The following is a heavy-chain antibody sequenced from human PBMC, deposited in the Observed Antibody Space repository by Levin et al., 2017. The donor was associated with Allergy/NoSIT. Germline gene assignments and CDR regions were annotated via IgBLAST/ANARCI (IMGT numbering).Heavy chain of an antibody. Sequence: PSETLSLTCAVYGGSFSGYYWSWIRQPPGKGLEWIGEINHSGSTNYNPSLKSRVTISVDTSKNQFSLKLSSVTAADTAVYYCARGHCSGGSCYSYYYYYMDVWGKGTTVTVSS. CDR3: ARGHCSGGSCYSYYYYYMDV. V-gene: IGHV4-34*01. J-gene: IGHJ6*03. CDR1: GGSFSGYY. CDR2: INHSGST. D-gene: IGHD2-15*01.